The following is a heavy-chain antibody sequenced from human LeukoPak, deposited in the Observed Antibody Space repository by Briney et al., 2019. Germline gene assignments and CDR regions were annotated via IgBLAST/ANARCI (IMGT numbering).Heavy chain of an antibody. CDR2: ISRSNNYI. CDR1: GFTFSSYN. Sequence: PGGSLRLSCAASGFTFSSYNMNWVRQAPGKGLEWVSSISRSNNYIYYADSVRGRFTISRDNAKNSLYLKMNSLRAEDTAVYYCARDNPGSGWTQCFDYWGQGTLVTLST. J-gene: IGHJ4*02. D-gene: IGHD6-19*01. V-gene: IGHV3-21*01. CDR3: ARDNPGSGWTQCFDY.